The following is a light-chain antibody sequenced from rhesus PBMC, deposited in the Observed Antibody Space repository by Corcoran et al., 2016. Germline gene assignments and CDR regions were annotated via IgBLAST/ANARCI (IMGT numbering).Light chain of an antibody. CDR2: YAS. Sequence: DIQMTQSPSSLSASVGDKVTITFHASQGISSWVAWYQQKPGKAPKPLIDYASSLQSGVPSRFSGSGSGTDYTPTLSSLQPDDFATYYCQLYDDLPYSFGHGTKVEIK. J-gene: IGKJ2*01. CDR1: QGISSW. V-gene: IGKV1-19*01. CDR3: QLYDDLPYS.